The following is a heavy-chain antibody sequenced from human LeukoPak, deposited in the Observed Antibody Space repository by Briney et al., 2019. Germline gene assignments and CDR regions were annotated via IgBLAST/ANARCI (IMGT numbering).Heavy chain of an antibody. Sequence: PSETLSLTCTVSGGSISSGNYYWNWIRQPAGKGLEWIGRIYTSGSTNYNPSLKSRVTMSVDTSKNQFSLKLSSVTAADTAVYYCARDIGIAGLHWFDPWGQGALVTVSS. V-gene: IGHV4-61*02. CDR3: ARDIGIAGLHWFDP. CDR2: IYTSGST. D-gene: IGHD6-13*01. J-gene: IGHJ5*02. CDR1: GGSISSGNYY.